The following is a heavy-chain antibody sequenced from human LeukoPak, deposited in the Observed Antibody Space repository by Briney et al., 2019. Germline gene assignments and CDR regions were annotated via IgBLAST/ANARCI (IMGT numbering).Heavy chain of an antibody. D-gene: IGHD2-15*01. CDR3: ARLPYCSGGICYSFVN. CDR2: IYSGGST. V-gene: IGHV3-53*01. Sequence: PGGSLRLSCAASGFTVSSNYMSWVRQAPGKGLEWVSAIYSGGSTYYADSVKGRFTISRDNAKNTVYLQMNSLRAEDTAVYYCARLPYCSGGICYSFVNWGQGTLVTVSS. CDR1: GFTVSSNY. J-gene: IGHJ4*02.